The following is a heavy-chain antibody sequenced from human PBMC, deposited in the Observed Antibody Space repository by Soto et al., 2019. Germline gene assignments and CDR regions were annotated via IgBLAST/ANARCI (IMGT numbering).Heavy chain of an antibody. V-gene: IGHV5-10-1*01. CDR3: ARALAFCTTGSCYERYGMDV. D-gene: IGHD2-2*01. CDR2: IDPSDSSS. J-gene: IGHJ6*02. Sequence: PGESLKISCNSSGYSFISYWISWVRQMPGKGLEWMGRIDPSDSSSTYSPSFQGHVTISADKSITTAYLEWSSLKASDTAMYYCARALAFCTTGSCYERYGMDVWGQGTTVTVSS. CDR1: GYSFISYW.